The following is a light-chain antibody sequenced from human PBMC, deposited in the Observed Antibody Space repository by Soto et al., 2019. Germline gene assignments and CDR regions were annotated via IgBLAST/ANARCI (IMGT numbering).Light chain of an antibody. J-gene: IGKJ4*01. CDR3: QQRSNYPRS. V-gene: IGKV3-11*01. CDR2: AAS. CDR1: QRVSSY. Sequence: EIELTQSPPTLSLSPGEGATLTCRASQRVSSYLAWYQQNPGNAPKLLIYAASTMATGIPARFSGSGSGTDFTLTISSLEPEDFAIYYCQQRSNYPRSFGGGTKVEIK.